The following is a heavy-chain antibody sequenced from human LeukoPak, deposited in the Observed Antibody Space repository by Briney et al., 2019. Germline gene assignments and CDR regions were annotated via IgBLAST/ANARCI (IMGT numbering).Heavy chain of an antibody. CDR2: ISYEGSNK. D-gene: IGHD6-13*01. V-gene: IGHV3-30*03. Sequence: GGSLRLSCAASGFTFSSYGMHRVRQAPGKGLEWVAVISYEGSNKYYADSVKGRFTTSRDNAKNSLYLQMNSLRAEDTAVYYCARFSSPGVGAAGYAFDIWGQGTMVTVSS. CDR1: GFTFSSYG. J-gene: IGHJ3*02. CDR3: ARFSSPGVGAAGYAFDI.